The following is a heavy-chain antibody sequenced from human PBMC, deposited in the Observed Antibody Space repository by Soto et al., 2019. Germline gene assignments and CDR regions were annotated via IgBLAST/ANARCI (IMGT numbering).Heavy chain of an antibody. J-gene: IGHJ4*02. CDR3: ARVPDY. CDR2: INHSGST. CDR1: CVTFRDYY. V-gene: IGHV4-34*08. Sequence: SLTKSLTWAVECVTFRDYYGSRLRQTPGTGLEWIGEINHSGSTYYNPSLKSRVTISVDRSKNQFSLRLSSVTAADTAVYYGARVPDYWGQGTLVTVSS.